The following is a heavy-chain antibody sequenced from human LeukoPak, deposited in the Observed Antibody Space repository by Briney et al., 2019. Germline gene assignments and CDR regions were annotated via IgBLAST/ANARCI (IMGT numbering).Heavy chain of an antibody. CDR1: GFTFSSYW. CDR2: INQDGSEK. J-gene: IGHJ3*02. D-gene: IGHD3-16*01. Sequence: GGSLRLSCAASGFTFSSYWMTWLRQAPGKGLEWVANINQDGSEKYYVDSVKGRFTISRDSAKNSLYLQMNSLRAEDTAVYYCARGWASSRRKDFDIWGQGTMVTVSS. CDR3: ARGWASSRRKDFDI. V-gene: IGHV3-7*03.